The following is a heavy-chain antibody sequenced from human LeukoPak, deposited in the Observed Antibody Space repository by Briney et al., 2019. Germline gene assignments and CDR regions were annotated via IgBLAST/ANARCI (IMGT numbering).Heavy chain of an antibody. Sequence: PGGSLRLSCAASGFTFSSHWMSWVRQAPGKGLEWVANIKKDGSENYYMDAVKGRFTISRDNAKTSLYLQMNSLRAEDTAVYYCARGSIPGYSSSWYDSWGQGTLVTVSS. D-gene: IGHD6-13*01. CDR3: ARGSIPGYSSSWYDS. CDR2: IKKDGSEN. J-gene: IGHJ5*01. CDR1: GFTFSSHW. V-gene: IGHV3-7*01.